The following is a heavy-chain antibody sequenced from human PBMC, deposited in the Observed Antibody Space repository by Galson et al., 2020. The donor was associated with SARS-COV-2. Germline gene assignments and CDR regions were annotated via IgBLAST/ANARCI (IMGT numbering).Heavy chain of an antibody. Sequence: ASVKVSCKASGYTFTSYGISWVRQAPGQGLEWMGWISAYNGNTNYAQKLQGRVTMTTDTSTSTAYMELRSLRSDDTAVYYCARAVVVVPAAMHAGYYYYGMDVWGQGTTVTVSS. CDR3: ARAVVVVPAAMHAGYYYYGMDV. V-gene: IGHV1-18*01. D-gene: IGHD2-2*01. J-gene: IGHJ6*02. CDR2: ISAYNGNT. CDR1: GYTFTSYG.